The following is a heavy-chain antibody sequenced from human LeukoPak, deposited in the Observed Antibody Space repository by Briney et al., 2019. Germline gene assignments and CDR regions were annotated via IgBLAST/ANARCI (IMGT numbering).Heavy chain of an antibody. J-gene: IGHJ4*02. CDR2: FDPEDGET. V-gene: IGHV1-24*01. Sequence: ASVKVSCKVSGYTLTELSMHWVRPAPGKGLEWMGGFDPEDGETIYAQKFQGRVTMTEDTSTDTAYMELSSLRSEDTAVYYCATMTHYYDSSGSFDYWGQGTLVTVSS. CDR3: ATMTHYYDSSGSFDY. CDR1: GYTLTELS. D-gene: IGHD3-22*01.